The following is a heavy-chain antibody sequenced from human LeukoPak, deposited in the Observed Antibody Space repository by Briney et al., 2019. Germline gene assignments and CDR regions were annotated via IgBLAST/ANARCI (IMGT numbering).Heavy chain of an antibody. CDR2: IIPIFGTA. Sequence: ASMKVSCKASGGTFRSYAISWVRQAPGQGLEWMGGIIPIFGTANYAQKFQGRVTITADESTSTAYMELSSLRSEDTVVYYCARDRVMITFGGVIVKRSDAFDIWGQGTMVTVSS. J-gene: IGHJ3*02. V-gene: IGHV1-69*13. CDR1: GGTFRSYA. D-gene: IGHD3-16*02. CDR3: ARDRVMITFGGVIVKRSDAFDI.